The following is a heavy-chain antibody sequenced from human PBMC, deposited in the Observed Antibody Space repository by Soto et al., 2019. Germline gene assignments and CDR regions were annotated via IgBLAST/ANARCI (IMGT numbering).Heavy chain of an antibody. D-gene: IGHD2-2*01. CDR3: ARDLGRTAAGYYYYYAMDV. Sequence: GGSLRLSCAASGFTFRNYWMNWVRKDPGKGLEWVANIKQDGSEKYFVDSVKGRFTISRDNAKNSLYLQMNSLRAEDTAVYYCARDLGRTAAGYYYYYAMDVWGQGTTVTVSS. J-gene: IGHJ6*02. CDR1: GFTFRNYW. V-gene: IGHV3-7*01. CDR2: IKQDGSEK.